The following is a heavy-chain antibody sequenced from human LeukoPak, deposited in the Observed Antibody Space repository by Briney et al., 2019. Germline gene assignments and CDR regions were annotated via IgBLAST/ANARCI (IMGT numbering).Heavy chain of an antibody. Sequence: SVKVSCKASGFTFTSSAVQWVRQARGQRLERIGWIVVGSGNTNYARKFQERVTITRDMSTSTAYMELSSLRSEDTAVYYCAADPVVVSNRGMDVWGQGTTVTVSS. D-gene: IGHD2-21*01. CDR2: IVVGSGNT. V-gene: IGHV1-58*01. CDR3: AADPVVVSNRGMDV. J-gene: IGHJ6*02. CDR1: GFTFTSSA.